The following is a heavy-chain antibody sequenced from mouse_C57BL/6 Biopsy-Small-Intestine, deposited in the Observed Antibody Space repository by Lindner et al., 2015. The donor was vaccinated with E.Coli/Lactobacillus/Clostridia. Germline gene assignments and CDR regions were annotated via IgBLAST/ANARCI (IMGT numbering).Heavy chain of an antibody. CDR3: ARVRLRRGGYAMDY. Sequence: VQLQESGAELVKPGASVKLSCTASGFNIKDYYMHWVKQRTEQGLECIGRIDPEDGETKYVPKFQGKATITADTSSNTAYLQLSSLTSEDTAVYYCARVRLRRGGYAMDYWGQGTSVTVSS. V-gene: IGHV14-2*01. D-gene: IGHD2-4*01. CDR1: GFNIKDYY. CDR2: IDPEDGET. J-gene: IGHJ4*01.